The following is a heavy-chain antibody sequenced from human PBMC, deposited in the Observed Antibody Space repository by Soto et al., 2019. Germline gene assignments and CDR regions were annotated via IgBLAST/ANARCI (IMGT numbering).Heavy chain of an antibody. CDR3: ARDSEYQLLSHWFDP. CDR1: GYTFTSYY. V-gene: IGHV1-46*03. D-gene: IGHD2-2*01. Sequence: ASVKLSCKAPGYTFTSYYMHSVRQAPGQGLEWMGIINPSGGSTSYAQKFQGRVTMTRDTSTSTVYMELSSLRSEDTAVYYCARDSEYQLLSHWFDPWGQGTLVTVSS. CDR2: INPSGGST. J-gene: IGHJ5*02.